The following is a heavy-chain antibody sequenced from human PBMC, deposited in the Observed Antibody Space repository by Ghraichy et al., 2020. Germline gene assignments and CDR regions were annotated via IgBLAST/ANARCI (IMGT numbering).Heavy chain of an antibody. Sequence: SGPMLVKPTQTLTLTCTFSGFSLSTSGVGVGWIRQPPGKALEWLALIYWDDDKRYSPSLKSRLTITKDTSKNQVVLTMTNMDPVDTATYYCARVNYYDSSGYIPQIFFDPWGQGTLVTVSS. CDR3: ARVNYYDSSGYIPQIFFDP. V-gene: IGHV2-5*02. CDR2: IYWDDDK. D-gene: IGHD3-22*01. CDR1: GFSLSTSGVG. J-gene: IGHJ5*02.